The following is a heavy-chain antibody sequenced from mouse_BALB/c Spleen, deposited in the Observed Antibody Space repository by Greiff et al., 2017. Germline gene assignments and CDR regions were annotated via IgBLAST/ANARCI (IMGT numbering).Heavy chain of an antibody. V-gene: IGHV10S3*01. CDR3: VRRYFDV. Sequence: TGGGLVQPKGSLKLSCAASGFTFNTNAMNWVRQAPGKGLEWVARIRSKSNNYATYYADSVKDRLTISRDDSQSMLYLQMNNLKTEDTAMYYCVRRYFDVWGAGTTVTVSS. J-gene: IGHJ1*01. CDR1: GFTFNTNA. CDR2: IRSKSNNYAT.